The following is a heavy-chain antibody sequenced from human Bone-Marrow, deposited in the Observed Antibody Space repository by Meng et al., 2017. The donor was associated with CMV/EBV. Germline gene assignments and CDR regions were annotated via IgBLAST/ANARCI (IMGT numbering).Heavy chain of an antibody. Sequence: SQTLSLSCAVSGDSVSSNTAAWHWIRQSPSGGLEWLGRTYYRSQWFNDYAVSVKGRISISSATSKNQFSLQLNSVPPEDTAVYYCSRGVDYSSVSTLLAFDFWGRGTMVTVSS. CDR1: GDSVSSNTAA. V-gene: IGHV6-1*01. J-gene: IGHJ3*01. CDR2: TYYRSQWFN. D-gene: IGHD6-19*01. CDR3: SRGVDYSSVSTLLAFDF.